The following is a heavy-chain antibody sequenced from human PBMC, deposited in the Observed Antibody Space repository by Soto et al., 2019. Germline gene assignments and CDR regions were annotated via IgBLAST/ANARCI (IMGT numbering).Heavy chain of an antibody. J-gene: IGHJ4*02. V-gene: IGHV3-7*05. CDR3: ARDFGSGYYYAVFTYFDY. D-gene: IGHD3-22*01. CDR1: GFTFSSYW. CDR2: IKQDGSEK. Sequence: GGSLRLSCAASGFTFSSYWMSWVRQAPGKGLEWVANIKQDGSEKYYVDSVKGRFTISRDNAKNSLYLQMNSLRAEDTAVYYCARDFGSGYYYAVFTYFDYWGQGTLVTVSS.